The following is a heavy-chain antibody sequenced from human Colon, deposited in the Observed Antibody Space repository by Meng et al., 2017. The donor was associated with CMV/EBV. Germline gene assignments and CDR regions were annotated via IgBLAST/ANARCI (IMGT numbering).Heavy chain of an antibody. CDR3: ATSMGGTRYGMDV. V-gene: IGHV3-74*01. CDR2: INSDGSLT. J-gene: IGHJ6*02. CDR1: GFSFSHYW. Sequence: GESLKISCAASGFSFSHYWMHWVRQIPGKGLVWVARINSDGSLTHYADSGKGRFTISRDNAKNTLYLQVNSLRVEDTAVYFCATSMGGTRYGMDVRGQGTTVTVSS. D-gene: IGHD1-26*01.